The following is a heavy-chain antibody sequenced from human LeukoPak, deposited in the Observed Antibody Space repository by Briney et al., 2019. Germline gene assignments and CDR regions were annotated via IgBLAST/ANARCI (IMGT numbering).Heavy chain of an antibody. J-gene: IGHJ4*02. D-gene: IGHD1-1*01. CDR1: GFIVSSYH. CDR2: IYSCGST. V-gene: IGHV3-53*01. CDR3: ARGPAGYN. Sequence: GGSLRLSCAASGFIVSSYHMSWVRQAPGKGLEWVSVIYSCGSTDYADSVKGRFTISRDNLKNTRDLQMNSLRSEDTAVYYCARGPAGYNWGQGTLVTFSS.